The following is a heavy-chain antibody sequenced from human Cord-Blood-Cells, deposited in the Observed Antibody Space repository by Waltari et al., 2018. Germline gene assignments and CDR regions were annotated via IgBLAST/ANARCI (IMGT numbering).Heavy chain of an antibody. CDR2: ISPILGIA. CDR1: GGTFSSYA. V-gene: IGHV1-69*09. CDR3: ARDQSSSPSYPEDDAFDI. J-gene: IGHJ3*02. D-gene: IGHD6-6*01. Sequence: QVQLVQSGAEVKKPGSSVKVSCKASGGTFSSYAISWVRQAPGHGLEWMGRISPILGIANYAQKFQGRVTITADKSTSTAYMELSSLRSEDTAVYYCARDQSSSPSYPEDDAFDIWGQGTMVTVSS.